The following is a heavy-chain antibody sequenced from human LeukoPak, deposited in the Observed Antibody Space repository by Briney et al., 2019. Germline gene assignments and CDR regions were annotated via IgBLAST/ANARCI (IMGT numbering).Heavy chain of an antibody. V-gene: IGHV4-38-2*02. CDR1: GGSISSYY. Sequence: SETLSLTCTVSGGSISSYYWGWIRQSPGKGLEWIGSIYHSGNTYYNPSLKSRVTISVDTSKNQFSLKLSSVTAADTAVYYCARRWDAFDIWGQGAMVTVSS. CDR2: IYHSGNT. CDR3: ARRWDAFDI. D-gene: IGHD5-24*01. J-gene: IGHJ3*02.